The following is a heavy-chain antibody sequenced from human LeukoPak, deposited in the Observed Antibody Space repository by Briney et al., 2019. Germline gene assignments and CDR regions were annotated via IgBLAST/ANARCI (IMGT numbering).Heavy chain of an antibody. CDR1: GFTFSTFA. CDR3: ATWIQLSNSQTWFDP. D-gene: IGHD5-18*01. V-gene: IGHV3-23*01. J-gene: IGHJ5*02. Sequence: GGSLRLSCAASGFTFSTFAMIWVRQPPGKGLEWVSSIFPSGGEIHYADSVRGRFTISRDNSKSILSLQMNSLRAEDTAIYYCATWIQLSNSQTWFDPWGQGTLVTVSS. CDR2: IFPSGGEI.